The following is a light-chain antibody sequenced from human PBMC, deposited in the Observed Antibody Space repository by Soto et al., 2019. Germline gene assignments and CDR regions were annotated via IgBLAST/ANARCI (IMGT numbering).Light chain of an antibody. V-gene: IGKV1-5*03. CDR1: QSISSW. CDR3: QQHNRHSS. CDR2: KAS. Sequence: INCRASQSISSWLAWYQQKPGKAPKLLIYKASSLESGVPSRFSGSGSGTELSLAFGRGLPDDLVSCYRQQHNRHSSFGQGTRLEIK. J-gene: IGKJ5*01.